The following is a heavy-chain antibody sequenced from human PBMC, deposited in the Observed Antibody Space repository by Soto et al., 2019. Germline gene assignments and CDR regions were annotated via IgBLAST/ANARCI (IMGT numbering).Heavy chain of an antibody. V-gene: IGHV3-21*01. J-gene: IGHJ6*03. Sequence: GGSLRLSCAASGFTFSSYSMNWVRQAPGKGLEWVSSISSSSSYIYYADSVKGRFTISRDNAKNSLYLQMNSLRAEDTAVYYCARDPYCSSTSCYYYYYYYYMDVWGKGTTVTVSS. CDR1: GFTFSSYS. CDR2: ISSSSSYI. D-gene: IGHD2-2*01. CDR3: ARDPYCSSTSCYYYYYYYYMDV.